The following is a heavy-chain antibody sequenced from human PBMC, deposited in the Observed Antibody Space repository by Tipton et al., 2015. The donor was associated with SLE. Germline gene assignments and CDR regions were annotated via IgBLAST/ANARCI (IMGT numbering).Heavy chain of an antibody. CDR2: IKQDGSLK. J-gene: IGHJ4*02. CDR3: ARGAYAVFFFDK. V-gene: IGHV3-7*01. Sequence: TWVRQAPGKGLEWVANIKQDGSLKYYVDSVKGRFTISRDNAKNSLYLQMNSLRPEDTAVYYCARGAYAVFFFDKWGQGKQVAVSS. D-gene: IGHD2-2*01.